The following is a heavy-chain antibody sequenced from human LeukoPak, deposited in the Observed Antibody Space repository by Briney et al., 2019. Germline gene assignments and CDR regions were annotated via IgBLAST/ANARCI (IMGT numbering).Heavy chain of an antibody. CDR1: GFTFNSYA. D-gene: IGHD3-22*01. J-gene: IGHJ3*02. Sequence: GGSPRLSCAASGFTFNSYAMSWVRQAPGKGLEWVSAISGSGGSTYYADSVKGRFTISRDNSKNTLYLQMNSLRAEDTAVYYCAKCYYDSSGYYFGAFDIWGQGTMVTVSS. CDR3: AKCYYDSSGYYFGAFDI. V-gene: IGHV3-23*01. CDR2: ISGSGGST.